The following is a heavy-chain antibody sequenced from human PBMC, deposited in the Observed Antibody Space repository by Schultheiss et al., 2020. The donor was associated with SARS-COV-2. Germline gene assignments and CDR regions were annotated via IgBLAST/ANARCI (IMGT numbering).Heavy chain of an antibody. J-gene: IGHJ5*02. CDR1: GGSISSYY. V-gene: IGHV4-59*12. Sequence: SETLSLTCAVYGGSISSYYWSWIRQPPGKGLEWIGYIYYSGSTNYNPSLKSRVTISVDTSKNQFSLKLSSVTAADTAVYYCAREGWVVVAATSTWWFDPWGQGTLVTVSS. D-gene: IGHD2-15*01. CDR2: IYYSGST. CDR3: AREGWVVVAATSTWWFDP.